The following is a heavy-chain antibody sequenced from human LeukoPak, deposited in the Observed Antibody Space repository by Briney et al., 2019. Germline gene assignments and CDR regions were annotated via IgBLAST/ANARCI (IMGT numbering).Heavy chain of an antibody. J-gene: IGHJ4*02. CDR1: GFSFSSYV. V-gene: IGHV3-23*01. CDR2: ISGSGGST. CDR3: ATAHLVVAGAMDMVFDY. D-gene: IGHD2-2*01. Sequence: GGSLRLSCAASGFSFSSYVMSWVRQAPGKGLEWVSSISGSGGSTYYADSVKGRFTISRDNSENTLYLHINSLRAEDTAVYYCATAHLVVAGAMDMVFDYWGQGTLVTVSS.